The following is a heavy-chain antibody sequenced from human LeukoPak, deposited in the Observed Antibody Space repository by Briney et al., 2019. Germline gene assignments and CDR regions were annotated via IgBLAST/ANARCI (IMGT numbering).Heavy chain of an antibody. CDR1: GGSITNYY. CDR2: IYYSGST. J-gene: IGHJ5*02. D-gene: IGHD5-24*01. Sequence: SETLSLTCTVSGGSITNYYWSWIRQPPGKGLEWIGYIYYSGSTSYNPSLKSRVTISVDTSKNQFSLKVSSVTAADTAVYYCARHTAEKYNWFDRWGQGTLVTVSS. CDR3: ARHTAEKYNWFDR. V-gene: IGHV4-59*08.